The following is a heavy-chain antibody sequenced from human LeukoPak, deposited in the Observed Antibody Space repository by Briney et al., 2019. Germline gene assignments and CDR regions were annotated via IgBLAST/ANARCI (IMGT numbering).Heavy chain of an antibody. V-gene: IGHV1-69*04. CDR2: IIPIFGIA. CDR1: GGTFSSYA. D-gene: IGHD3-22*01. Sequence: SVKVSCKASGGTFSSYAISWVRQAPGQGLEWMGRIIPIFGIANYAQKFQGRVTITADKSTSTAYMELSSLRSEDTAVYYCASFSERSDYYDSSGPFDYWGQGTLVTVSS. CDR3: ASFSERSDYYDSSGPFDY. J-gene: IGHJ4*02.